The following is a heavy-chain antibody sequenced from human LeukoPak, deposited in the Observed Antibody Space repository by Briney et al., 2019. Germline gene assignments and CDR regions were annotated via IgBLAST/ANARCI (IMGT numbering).Heavy chain of an antibody. CDR1: GGSFSSGDNY. CDR3: ARGQLLYDN. Sequence: SETLPHTCTGSGGSFSSGDNYCSCIRQPPGKGLEWIGYIHYSGSTFYNPYLKSRVTMSVDTSKNQFSLKLNSVTAADTAVYYCARGQLLYDNWAQRPLVSVSS. V-gene: IGHV4-30-4*01. J-gene: IGHJ4*02. CDR2: IHYSGST. D-gene: IGHD2-2*01.